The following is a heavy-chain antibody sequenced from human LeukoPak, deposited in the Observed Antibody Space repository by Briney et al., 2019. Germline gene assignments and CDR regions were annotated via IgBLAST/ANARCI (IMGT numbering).Heavy chain of an antibody. Sequence: SVKVSCKASGYTFTGYYLHWVRQAPGQGLEWMGGIIPIFGTANYAQKFQGRVTITADESTSTVYMELSSLRSEDTAVYYCARNACGGDCYSYFDYWGQGTLVTVSS. J-gene: IGHJ4*02. D-gene: IGHD2-21*02. CDR3: ARNACGGDCYSYFDY. CDR2: IIPIFGTA. CDR1: GYTFTGYY. V-gene: IGHV1-69*13.